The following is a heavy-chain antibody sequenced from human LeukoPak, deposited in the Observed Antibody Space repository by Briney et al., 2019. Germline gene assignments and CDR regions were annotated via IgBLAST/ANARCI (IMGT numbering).Heavy chain of an antibody. J-gene: IGHJ4*02. Sequence: GASVKVSCKSSGGTFTNNYAISWVRQAPGQGLEWMGGIVPLLGTANSAHRFQGRVTFTADKSTHTDYMELSSLRSEDTAIYYCARGFFDDDHGDYRTFQYGAQGTLIIVPS. CDR2: IVPLLGTA. D-gene: IGHD4-17*01. CDR1: GGTFTNNYA. CDR3: ARGFFDDDHGDYRTFQY. V-gene: IGHV1-69*06.